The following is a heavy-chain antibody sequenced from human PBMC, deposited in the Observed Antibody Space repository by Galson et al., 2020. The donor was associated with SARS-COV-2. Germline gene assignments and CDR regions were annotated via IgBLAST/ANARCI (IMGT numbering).Heavy chain of an antibody. CDR2: INPDGSST. J-gene: IGHJ3*02. CDR1: GFTFSNSW. V-gene: IGHV3-74*01. D-gene: IGHD1-26*01. Sequence: GESLKISCAASGFTFSNSWMHWVRQAPGKGLEWVSRINPDGSSTGYADSVKGRFTISRDNAKNTLYLQMNSLRAEDTAVYYCARTKGGSYLDAFDIWGQGTMVTVSS. CDR3: ARTKGGSYLDAFDI.